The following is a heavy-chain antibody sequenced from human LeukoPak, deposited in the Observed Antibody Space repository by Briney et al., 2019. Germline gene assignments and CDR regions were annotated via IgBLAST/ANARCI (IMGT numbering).Heavy chain of an antibody. CDR1: GFTFSDYY. V-gene: IGHV3-11*04. Sequence: GGSLRLSCAASGFTFSDYYMSWIRQAPGKGLEWVSHISSSGNTIYYTDSVEGRFTISRDNAKSSLYLQMNSLRGEDTAIYYCARDINTGDRNTIRPLASWGQGTLVTVSS. D-gene: IGHD3-22*01. CDR3: ARDINTGDRNTIRPLAS. J-gene: IGHJ5*02. CDR2: ISSSGNTI.